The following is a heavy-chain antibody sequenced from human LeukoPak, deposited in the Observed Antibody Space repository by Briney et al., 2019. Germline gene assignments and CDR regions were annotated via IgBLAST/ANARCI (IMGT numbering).Heavy chain of an antibody. D-gene: IGHD1-14*01. CDR1: GFTVITND. Sequence: GGPLRLSCAASGFTVITNDMTWVRQAPGKGLEWVSALYSDGNTKYADSVQGRFTISRDNSKNTLYLEMNSLSPDDTAVYYCARGVEPLAANTLAYWGQGTLVTVSS. CDR3: ARGVEPLAANTLAY. V-gene: IGHV3-53*01. CDR2: LYSDGNT. J-gene: IGHJ4*02.